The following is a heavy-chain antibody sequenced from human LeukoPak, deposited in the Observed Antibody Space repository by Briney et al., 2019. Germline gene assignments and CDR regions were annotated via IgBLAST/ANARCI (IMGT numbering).Heavy chain of an antibody. CDR3: AKGNGGGYDSYYYYMDV. CDR1: GFTFSSYA. D-gene: IGHD5-12*01. Sequence: PGGSLRLSCAASGFTFSSYAMSWVRQAPGKGLEWVSAISGSGGSTYYADSVKGRFTISRDNSKNTLYLQMNSLRAEDTAVYYCAKGNGGGYDSYYYYMDVWGKGTTVTVSS. J-gene: IGHJ6*03. V-gene: IGHV3-23*01. CDR2: ISGSGGST.